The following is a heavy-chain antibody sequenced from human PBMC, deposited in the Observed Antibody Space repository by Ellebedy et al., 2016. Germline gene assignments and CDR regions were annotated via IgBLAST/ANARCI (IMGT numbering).Heavy chain of an antibody. CDR3: ATGWATISGSYYYGMDV. V-gene: IGHV1-24*01. CDR1: GYTLTELS. D-gene: IGHD5-12*01. J-gene: IGHJ6*02. CDR2: FDPEDGET. Sequence: ASVKVSXKVSGYTLTELSMHWVRQAPGKGLEWMGGFDPEDGETIYAQKFQGRVTMTEDTSTDTAYMELSSLRSEDTAVYYCATGWATISGSYYYGMDVWGQGTTVTVSS.